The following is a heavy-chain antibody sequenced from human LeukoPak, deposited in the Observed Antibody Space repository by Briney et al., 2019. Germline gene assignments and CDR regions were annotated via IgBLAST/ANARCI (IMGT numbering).Heavy chain of an antibody. Sequence: PGGSLRLSCAASGFTFSSYAMHWVRQAPGKGLEWVAVISYDGSNKYYADSVKGRFTISRDNSKNTLYLQMNSLRAEDTAVYYCARGTASSSGWLYYGMDVWGQGTTVTVSS. CDR1: GFTFSSYA. CDR3: ARGTASSSGWLYYGMDV. V-gene: IGHV3-30-3*01. CDR2: ISYDGSNK. D-gene: IGHD6-19*01. J-gene: IGHJ6*02.